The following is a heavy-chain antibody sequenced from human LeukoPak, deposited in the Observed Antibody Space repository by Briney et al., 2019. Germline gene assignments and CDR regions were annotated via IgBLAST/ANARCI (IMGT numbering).Heavy chain of an antibody. CDR2: ISYDGSNK. D-gene: IGHD1-26*01. V-gene: IGHV3-30-3*01. CDR1: GFTFSSYA. J-gene: IGHJ6*02. Sequence: PGGSLRLSCAASGFTFSSYAMHWVRQAPGKGLEWVAVISYDGSNKYYADSVKGRFTISRDNSKNTLYLQMNSLRAEDTAVYYCARVGSFGPGSMDVWGQGTTVTVSS. CDR3: ARVGSFGPGSMDV.